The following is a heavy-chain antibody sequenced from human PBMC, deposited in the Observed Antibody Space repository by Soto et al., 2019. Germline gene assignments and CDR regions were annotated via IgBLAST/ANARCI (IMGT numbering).Heavy chain of an antibody. CDR1: GGSFSGYY. CDR2: INHSGST. CDR3: ARGGYSGYVMRTYYFDY. D-gene: IGHD5-12*01. Sequence: PSETLSLTCAVYGGSFSGYYWSWIRQPPGKGLGWIGEINHSGSTNYNPSLKSRVTISVDTSKNQFSLKLSSVTAADTAVYYCARGGYSGYVMRTYYFDYWGQGTLVTVSS. J-gene: IGHJ4*02. V-gene: IGHV4-34*01.